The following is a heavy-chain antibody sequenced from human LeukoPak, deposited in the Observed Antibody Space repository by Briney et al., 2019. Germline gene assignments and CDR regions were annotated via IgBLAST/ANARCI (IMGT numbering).Heavy chain of an antibody. Sequence: GGSLRLSCAASGFTFSSYWMNWVRQAPGKGLEWVAVTSSDLNVKLYADSVKGRFTISRDNSRSTLYLQMNSLRPEDTAIYYCAREGYYGSGSPPSLYFDYWGQGTLVTVSS. CDR2: TSSDLNVK. J-gene: IGHJ4*02. CDR1: GFTFSSYW. V-gene: IGHV3-30*03. D-gene: IGHD3-10*01. CDR3: AREGYYGSGSPPSLYFDY.